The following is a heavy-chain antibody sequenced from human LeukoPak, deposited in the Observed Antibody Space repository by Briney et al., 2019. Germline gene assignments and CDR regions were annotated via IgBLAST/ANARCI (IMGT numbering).Heavy chain of an antibody. CDR1: GGSISSGGYY. J-gene: IGHJ4*02. CDR2: INHSGST. V-gene: IGHV4-39*07. CDR3: ARGGAGYSSSWYHY. D-gene: IGHD6-13*01. Sequence: SETLSLTCTVSGGSISSGGYYWSWIRQPPGKGLEWVGEINHSGSTNYNPSLKSRVTISVDTSKNQFSLKLSSVTAADTAVYYCARGGAGYSSSWYHYWGQGTLVTVSS.